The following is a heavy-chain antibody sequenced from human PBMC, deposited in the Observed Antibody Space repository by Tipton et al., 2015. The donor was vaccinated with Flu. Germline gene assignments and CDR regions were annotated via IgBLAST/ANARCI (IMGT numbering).Heavy chain of an antibody. CDR2: MNPNSGNT. V-gene: IGHV1-8*01. CDR1: GYTFTSYD. D-gene: IGHD3-10*01. J-gene: IGHJ6*02. Sequence: QVQLVQSGAEVKKPGASVKVSCKASGYTFTSYDINWVRQATGQGLEWMGWMNPNSGNTGYAQKFQGRVTMTRNTSISTAYMELSSLRSGDTAVYYCARGITMVRGEGMDVWGQGTTVTVSS. CDR3: ARGITMVRGEGMDV.